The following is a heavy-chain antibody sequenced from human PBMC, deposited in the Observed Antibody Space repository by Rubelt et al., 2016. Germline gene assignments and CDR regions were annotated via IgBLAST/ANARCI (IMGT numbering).Heavy chain of an antibody. J-gene: IGHJ4*02. D-gene: IGHD2-15*01. Sequence: EVQLVESGGGLVKPGGSLRLSCAASGFTFSSYSMNWVRQAPGKGLEWVSSISSSSSYIYYADLVKGRFTISRDNAKNLLYLQMNSLVAEDTAVYYCARGPAHCSGGSCYSVDYWGQGTLVTVSS. CDR2: ISSSSSYI. V-gene: IGHV3-21*01. CDR3: ARGPAHCSGGSCYSVDY. CDR1: GFTFSSYS.